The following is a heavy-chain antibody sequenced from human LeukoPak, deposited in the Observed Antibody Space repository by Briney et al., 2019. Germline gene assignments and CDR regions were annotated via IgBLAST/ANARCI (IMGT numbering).Heavy chain of an antibody. CDR1: GASISGSGYY. CDR2: IYYTGST. V-gene: IGHV4-39*01. Sequence: PSETLSLTCAVYGASISGSGYYLGWIRQPPGKGLDWIGNIYYTGSTYYNASLQSRVTISIDTSKNQFSLRLNSVTAADTAMYYCVKSGGYGLIDYWGQGTLVTVSS. D-gene: IGHD1-26*01. CDR3: VKSGGYGLIDY. J-gene: IGHJ4*02.